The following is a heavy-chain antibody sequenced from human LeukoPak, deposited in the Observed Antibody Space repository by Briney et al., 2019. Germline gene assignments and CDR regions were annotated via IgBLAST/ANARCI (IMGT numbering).Heavy chain of an antibody. Sequence: ASVKVSCKASGYTFTSYGISWVRQAPGQGLEWMGRIIPILGIANYAQKFQGRVTITADKSTSTAYMELGSLRSEDTAVYYCASYDSSGYYPNAFDIWGQGTMVTVSS. D-gene: IGHD3-22*01. CDR3: ASYDSSGYYPNAFDI. CDR1: GYTFTSYG. CDR2: IIPILGIA. V-gene: IGHV1-69*04. J-gene: IGHJ3*02.